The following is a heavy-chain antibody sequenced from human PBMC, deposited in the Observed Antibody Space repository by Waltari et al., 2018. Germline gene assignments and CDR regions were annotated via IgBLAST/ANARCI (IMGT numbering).Heavy chain of an antibody. CDR2: IKQDGREK. Sequence: EVQPVESGGGLAQPGGSLRLSCAVSEFTLSSYWMSWVRQAPGKGLEWVANIKQDGREKYYVDSVKGRFTISRDNAKNSLYLQMNSLRAEDTAVYYCARWQYAFDYWGQGTLVTVSS. D-gene: IGHD2-2*01. CDR1: EFTLSSYW. J-gene: IGHJ4*02. V-gene: IGHV3-7*04. CDR3: ARWQYAFDY.